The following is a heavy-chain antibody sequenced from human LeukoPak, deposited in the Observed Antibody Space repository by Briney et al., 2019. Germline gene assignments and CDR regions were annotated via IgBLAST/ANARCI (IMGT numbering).Heavy chain of an antibody. Sequence: SETLSLTCAVYGGSFSGYYWSWIRQPPGKGLEWVGEINHSGSTNYNPSLKSRVTISVDTSKNQFSLKLSSVTAADTAVYYCARQTYFDWSPPDYWGQGTLVTVSS. CDR2: INHSGST. J-gene: IGHJ4*02. CDR3: ARQTYFDWSPPDY. CDR1: GGSFSGYY. V-gene: IGHV4-34*01. D-gene: IGHD3-9*01.